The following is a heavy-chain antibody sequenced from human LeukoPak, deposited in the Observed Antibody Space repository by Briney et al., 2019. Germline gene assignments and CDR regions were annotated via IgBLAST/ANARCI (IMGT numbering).Heavy chain of an antibody. CDR2: IYTSGST. V-gene: IGHV4-61*02. J-gene: IGHJ3*02. D-gene: IGHD3-3*01. Sequence: SQTLSLTCTVSGGSISSGSYYWSWIRQPAGKGLEWIGRIYTSGSTNYNPSLKSRVTISVDTSKNQFSLKLSSVTAADTAVYYCARGRVTRSGYDFWSGYYSACAFDIWGQGTMVTVSS. CDR1: GGSISSGSYY. CDR3: ARGRVTRSGYDFWSGYYSACAFDI.